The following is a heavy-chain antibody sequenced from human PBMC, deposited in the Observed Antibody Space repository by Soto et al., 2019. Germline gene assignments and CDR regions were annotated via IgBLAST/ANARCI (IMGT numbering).Heavy chain of an antibody. J-gene: IGHJ4*02. D-gene: IGHD2-15*01. CDR2: IYYSGST. Sequence: QVQLQESGPGLVKPSETLSLTCTVSGGSVSSGSYYWSWIRQPPGKGLEWIGYIYYSGSTNYNPCLKSRVTISVDTSKNQFSLKLISVTAADTAVYYCARGHRHYGGKSFDYWGQGTLVTVSS. CDR3: ARGHRHYGGKSFDY. CDR1: GGSVSSGSYY. V-gene: IGHV4-61*01.